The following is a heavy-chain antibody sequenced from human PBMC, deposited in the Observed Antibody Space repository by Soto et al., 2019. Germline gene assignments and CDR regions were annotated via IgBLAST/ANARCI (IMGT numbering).Heavy chain of an antibody. Sequence: PGGSLRLSCAASGFTFSSYGMHWVRQAPGKGLEWVAVISYDGSNKYYADSVKGRFTISRDNSKNTLYLQMNSLRAEDTAVYYCAKNRHPHLLRHWFDDPWGQGTLVTVSS. D-gene: IGHD3-10*01. V-gene: IGHV3-30*18. CDR2: ISYDGSNK. J-gene: IGHJ5*02. CDR1: GFTFSSYG. CDR3: AKNRHPHLLRHWFDDP.